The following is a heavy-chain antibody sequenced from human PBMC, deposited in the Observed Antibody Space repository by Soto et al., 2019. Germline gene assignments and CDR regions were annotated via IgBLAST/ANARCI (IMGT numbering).Heavy chain of an antibody. J-gene: IGHJ4*02. CDR1: GFTFSSYA. Sequence: QVQLVESGGGVVQPGRSLRLSCAASGFTFSSYAMHWVRQAPGKGLEWVAVISYDGSNKYYADSVKGRFTISRDNSKNTLYLQMNSLRAEDTAVYYCARDRRVGSSGYGHEGFDYWGQGTLVTVSS. CDR2: ISYDGSNK. CDR3: ARDRRVGSSGYGHEGFDY. D-gene: IGHD3-22*01. V-gene: IGHV3-30-3*01.